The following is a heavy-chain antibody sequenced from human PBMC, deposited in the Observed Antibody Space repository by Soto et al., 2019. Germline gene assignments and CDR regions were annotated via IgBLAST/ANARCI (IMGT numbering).Heavy chain of an antibody. D-gene: IGHD6-6*01. J-gene: IGHJ4*02. V-gene: IGHV6-1*01. CDR2: TYYRSKWYN. Sequence: SQTLSLTCAISGDSVSSNSAAWNWIRQPPSRGLEWLLRTYYRSKWYNYYAVSVKSRITINPDTSKNQFSLQLNSVTPEDTAVYYCARGPVGFEYSSSFDYWGQGTLVTVSS. CDR1: GDSVSSNSAA. CDR3: ARGPVGFEYSSSFDY.